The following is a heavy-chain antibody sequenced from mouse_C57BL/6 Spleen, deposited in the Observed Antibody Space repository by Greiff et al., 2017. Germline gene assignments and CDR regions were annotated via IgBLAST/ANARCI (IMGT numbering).Heavy chain of an antibody. J-gene: IGHJ4*01. CDR2: IYPGSGST. D-gene: IGHD4-1*01. CDR3: ARELGNLSHYYAMDY. Sequence: QVQLKQPGAELVKPGASVKMSCKASGYTFTSYWITWVKQRPGQGLEWIGDIYPGSGSTNYNEKFKSKATLTVDTSSSTAYMQLSSLTSEDSAVYYCARELGNLSHYYAMDYWGQGTSVTVSS. CDR1: GYTFTSYW. V-gene: IGHV1-55*01.